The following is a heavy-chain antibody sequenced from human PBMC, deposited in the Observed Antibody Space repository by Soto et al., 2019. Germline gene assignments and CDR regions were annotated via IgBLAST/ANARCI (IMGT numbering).Heavy chain of an antibody. Sequence: GGSLRLSCAASGFTFSDFWMSWVRQAPGKGLEWEANVKPDGSDKYYVDSVKGRFTISRDNAKDSLYLQMNSLRAEDTAVYYCATETYWSFDYWGQGALVTVSS. V-gene: IGHV3-7*01. CDR3: ATETYWSFDY. CDR1: GFTFSDFW. CDR2: VKPDGSDK. D-gene: IGHD2-8*02. J-gene: IGHJ4*02.